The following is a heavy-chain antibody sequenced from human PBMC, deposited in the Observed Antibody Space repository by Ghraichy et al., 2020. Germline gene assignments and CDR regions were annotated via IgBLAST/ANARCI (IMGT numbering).Heavy chain of an antibody. J-gene: IGHJ4*02. CDR2: IGRSGKTI. CDR1: GFTFSDYY. V-gene: IGHV3-11*01. CDR3: ARGPKVLRYFDFSPAIFDY. Sequence: GGSLRLSCTTSGFTFSDYYMSWIRQAPGKGLEWVSYIGRSGKTIYYAGSVKGRFTISRDNAKNSLYLQMNSLRAEDPAVYYCARGPKVLRYFDFSPAIFDYWGQGTLVTVSS. D-gene: IGHD3-9*01.